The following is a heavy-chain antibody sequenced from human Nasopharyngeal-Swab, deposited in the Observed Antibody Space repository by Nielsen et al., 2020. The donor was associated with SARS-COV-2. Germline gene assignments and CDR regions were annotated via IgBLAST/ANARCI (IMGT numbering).Heavy chain of an antibody. J-gene: IGHJ4*02. CDR1: GYTFTSYG. CDR3: ASGGTAY. D-gene: IGHD1-1*01. CDR2: ISAYSGNT. V-gene: IGHV1-8*02. Sequence: ASVKVSCKASGYTFTSYGISWVRQAPGQGLEWMGWISAYSGNTGYAQKFKGRVTMTRNTSISTGYMELSGLRFEDTAVYYCASGGTAYWGQGTLVTVSS.